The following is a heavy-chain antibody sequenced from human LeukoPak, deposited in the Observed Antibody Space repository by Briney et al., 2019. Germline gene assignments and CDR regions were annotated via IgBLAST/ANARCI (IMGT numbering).Heavy chain of an antibody. CDR1: GASISRPYW. Sequence: PSETLSLTCAVSGASISRPYWWNWVRQPPGRGLEWIGEISHSGNTHYNPSLKSRLTISVDTSKNQFSLKLSSVTAADTAVYFCARGPYSYDSSGAFDIWGQGTMVTVSS. J-gene: IGHJ3*02. D-gene: IGHD3-22*01. CDR3: ARGPYSYDSSGAFDI. V-gene: IGHV4-4*02. CDR2: ISHSGNT.